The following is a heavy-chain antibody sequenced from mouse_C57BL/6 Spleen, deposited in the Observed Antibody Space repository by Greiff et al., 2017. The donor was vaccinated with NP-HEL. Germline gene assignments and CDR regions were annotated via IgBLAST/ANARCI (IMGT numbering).Heavy chain of an antibody. Sequence: QVQLKQSGPELVKPGASVKISCKASGYSFTSYYIHWVKQRPGQGLEWIGWIYPGSGNTKYNEKFKGKATLTADTSSSTAYMQLSSLTSEDSAVYYCANYDYDWYFDVWGTGTTVTVSS. CDR1: GYSFTSYY. J-gene: IGHJ1*03. V-gene: IGHV1-66*01. D-gene: IGHD2-4*01. CDR2: IYPGSGNT. CDR3: ANYDYDWYFDV.